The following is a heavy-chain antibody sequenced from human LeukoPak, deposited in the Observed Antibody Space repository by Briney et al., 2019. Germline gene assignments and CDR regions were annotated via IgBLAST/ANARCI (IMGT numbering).Heavy chain of an antibody. CDR1: GYTFTSYA. D-gene: IGHD3-3*01. CDR2: INTNTGNP. J-gene: IGHJ3*02. V-gene: IGHV7-4-1*02. CDR3: ARGPYYDFWSGYYLI. Sequence: GASVKVSCKASGYTFTSYAMNWVRQAPGQGLEWMGWINTNTGNPTYAQGFTGRFVFSLDTSVSTAYLQISSLKAEDTAAYYCARGPYYDFWSGYYLIWGQGTMVTVSS.